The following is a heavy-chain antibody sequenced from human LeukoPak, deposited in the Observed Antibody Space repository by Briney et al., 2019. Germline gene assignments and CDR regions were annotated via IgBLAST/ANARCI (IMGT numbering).Heavy chain of an antibody. D-gene: IGHD6-19*01. CDR2: ISGSGGST. CDR1: GFTFSSYA. Sequence: GGSLRLSCAASGFTFSSYAMSWVRQAPGKGLEWVSAISGSGGSTYYAASVKGRFTISRDNSKNTLYLQMNSLRAEDTAVYYCAKDRYIAVAGKGVEKYNWFDPWGQGTLVTVSS. J-gene: IGHJ5*02. CDR3: AKDRYIAVAGKGVEKYNWFDP. V-gene: IGHV3-23*01.